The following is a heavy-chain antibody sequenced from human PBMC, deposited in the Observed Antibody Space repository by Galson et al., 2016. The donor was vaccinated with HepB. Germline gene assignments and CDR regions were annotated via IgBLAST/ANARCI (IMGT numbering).Heavy chain of an antibody. D-gene: IGHD3-9*01. J-gene: IGHJ4*02. CDR3: AKSVLEYDILTGYYRRGADY. V-gene: IGHV3-23*01. CDR2: SGSGGPT. Sequence: GLEWVSSSGSGGPTYYADSVKGRFTISRDNSKNTLFLQMHSLRADDTAVYYCAKSVLEYDILTGYYRRGADYWGQGTLVTVSS.